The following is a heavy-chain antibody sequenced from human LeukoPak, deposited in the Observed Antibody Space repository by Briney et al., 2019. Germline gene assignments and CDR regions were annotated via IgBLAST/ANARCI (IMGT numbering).Heavy chain of an antibody. CDR1: GFTFSDYY. D-gene: IGHD2-15*01. V-gene: IGHV3-23*01. CDR2: ISGSGGST. J-gene: IGHJ5*02. Sequence: GGSLRLSCAASGFTFSDYYTSWIRQAPGKGLEWVSAISGSGGSTYYADSVKGRFTISRDNSKNTLYLQMNSLRAEDTAVYYCAKGYCSGGSCYNWDWFDPWGQGTLVTVSS. CDR3: AKGYCSGGSCYNWDWFDP.